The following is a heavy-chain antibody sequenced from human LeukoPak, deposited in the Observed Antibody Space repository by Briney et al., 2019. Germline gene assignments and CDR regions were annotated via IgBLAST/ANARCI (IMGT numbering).Heavy chain of an antibody. CDR2: IKQDGSEK. CDR3: ARDQWELPY. V-gene: IGHV3-7*01. Sequence: GGSLRLSCAASIFIFSSYWMSWVRQAPGKGLEWVANIKQDGSEKYYVDSVKGRFTISRDNAKNSLYLQMNSLRAEDMAVYYCARDQWELPYWGQGTLVTVSS. J-gene: IGHJ4*02. D-gene: IGHD1-26*01. CDR1: IFIFSSYW.